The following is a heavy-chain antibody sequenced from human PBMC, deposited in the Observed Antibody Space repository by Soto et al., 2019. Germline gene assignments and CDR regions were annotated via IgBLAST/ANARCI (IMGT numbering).Heavy chain of an antibody. CDR2: IYYSGST. CDR1: GGSISSYY. V-gene: IGHV4-59*08. CDR3: ARRGERGWFGL. Sequence: QVQLQESGPGLVKPSETLSLTCTVSGGSISSYYWNWIRQPPGKGLEWIGNIYYSGSTNYNPSLKSRVTISVDTSKNQFSLKVDSVTAADTAMDYCARRGERGWFGLWGQGTLVTVSS. J-gene: IGHJ5*02. D-gene: IGHD3-16*01.